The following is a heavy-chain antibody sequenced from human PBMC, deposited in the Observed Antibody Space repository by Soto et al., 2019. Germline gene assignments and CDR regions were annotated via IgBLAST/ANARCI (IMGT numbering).Heavy chain of an antibody. J-gene: IGHJ4*02. Sequence: GGSLRLSCAASRFTVSINYMIWVRQAPGKGLEWVSVIYSGGSTYYADSVKGRFTISRDNSKNTLYLQMNSLRAEDTAVYYCARERTGSFDYWGQGTLVTVSS. CDR3: ARERTGSFDY. CDR2: IYSGGST. CDR1: RFTVSINY. D-gene: IGHD7-27*01. V-gene: IGHV3-53*01.